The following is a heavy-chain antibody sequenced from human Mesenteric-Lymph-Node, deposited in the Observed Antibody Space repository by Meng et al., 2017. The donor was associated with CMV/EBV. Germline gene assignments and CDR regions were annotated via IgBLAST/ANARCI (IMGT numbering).Heavy chain of an antibody. Sequence: AIDGDSVSSKIGAWICLRQSPLRGLDWLGRTYYRSKLYSEYADSLKGRITINPDTSKNQFSLQLKSVTPEDTAVYYCARSGQWLIDYWGQGTLVTVSS. CDR1: GDSVSSKIGA. V-gene: IGHV6-1*01. J-gene: IGHJ4*02. D-gene: IGHD6-19*01. CDR3: ARSGQWLIDY. CDR2: TYYRSKLYS.